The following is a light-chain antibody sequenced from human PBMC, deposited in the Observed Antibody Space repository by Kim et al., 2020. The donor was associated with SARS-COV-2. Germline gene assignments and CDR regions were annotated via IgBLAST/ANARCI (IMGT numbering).Light chain of an antibody. V-gene: IGKV1-5*01. J-gene: IGKJ1*01. CDR1: QTINNW. Sequence: DIQMTQFPSTLSASVGDKVTITCRSSQTINNWLAWYQQKPGKAPELLIYGASTLQSGVPSRFSGSGSGTEFTLTISSLQPDDFATYYCQQYRFYPTFGQGTKVDIK. CDR3: QQYRFYPT. CDR2: GAS.